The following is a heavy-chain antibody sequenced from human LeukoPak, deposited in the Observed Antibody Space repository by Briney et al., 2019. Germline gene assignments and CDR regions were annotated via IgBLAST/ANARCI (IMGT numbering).Heavy chain of an antibody. D-gene: IGHD6-13*01. CDR1: GFTFSSYW. CDR2: INSDGSST. V-gene: IGHV3-74*01. Sequence: PGGSLRLSCAASGFTFSSYWMHWGRQAPGKGLVWVSRINSDGSSTSYADSVKGRFTISRDTAKNTRYLQMNSLRAEDTAVYYCEREVHSPIYRSSGRGGGYFDYWGQGTLVTVSS. CDR3: EREVHSPIYRSSGRGGGYFDY. J-gene: IGHJ4*02.